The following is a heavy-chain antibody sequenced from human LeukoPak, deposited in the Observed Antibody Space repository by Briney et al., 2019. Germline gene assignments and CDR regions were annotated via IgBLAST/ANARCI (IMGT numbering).Heavy chain of an antibody. D-gene: IGHD3-10*01. J-gene: IGHJ4*02. CDR3: ARGRPITPYYFDY. V-gene: IGHV3-9*01. Sequence: GRSLRLSCAASRFTFDDYAMHWARPPPGKGLEGVAGITWNSGRIDYADSVKGRFTISRDNAKNSLYLQMNSLRAEDTALYYCARGRPITPYYFDYWGQGTLVTVSS. CDR2: ITWNSGRI. CDR1: RFTFDDYA.